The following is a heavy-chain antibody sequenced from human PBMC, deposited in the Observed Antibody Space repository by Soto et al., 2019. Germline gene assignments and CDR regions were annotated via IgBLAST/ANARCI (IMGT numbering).Heavy chain of an antibody. CDR3: ARGVSRYFDRFLSVREYFDY. CDR2: MNHSGST. J-gene: IGHJ4*02. CDR1: GGSFSGYY. V-gene: IGHV4-34*01. Sequence: SETLSLTCAVYGGSFSGYYWTWIRQSPGEGLEWIAEMNHSGSTNYNPSLRSRVSISVDTSKNQFSLKLSSVTAADTAVYYCARGVSRYFDRFLSVREYFDYWGLGTLVT. D-gene: IGHD3-9*01.